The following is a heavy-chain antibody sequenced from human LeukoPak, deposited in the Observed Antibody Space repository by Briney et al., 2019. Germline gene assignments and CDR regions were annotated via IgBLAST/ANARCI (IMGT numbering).Heavy chain of an antibody. D-gene: IGHD1-26*01. CDR1: GGSVSSYY. J-gene: IGHJ3*02. CDR2: VYNSGST. CDR3: VRDWEGLNFDI. V-gene: IGHV4-59*02. Sequence: SETLSLTCTVSGGSVSSYYWSWVRQPPGEGLGWIAYVYNSGSTNYNPSLKSRVTISVDRSKNQFSLKMNSVTAADTAVYHCVRDWEGLNFDIWGQGTMVTVSS.